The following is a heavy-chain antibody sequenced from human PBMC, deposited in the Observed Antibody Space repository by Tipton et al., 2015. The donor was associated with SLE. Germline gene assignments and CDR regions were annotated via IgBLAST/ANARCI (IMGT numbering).Heavy chain of an antibody. D-gene: IGHD6-13*01. J-gene: IGHJ4*02. CDR1: GFTFSSYA. Sequence: SLRLSCAAFGFTFSSYAMHWVRQAPGKGLEWVAVISYDGSNKYYADSVKGRFTISRDNSKNTLYLQMNSLRAEDTAVYYCASRWSFDYWGQGTLVTVSS. V-gene: IGHV3-30-3*01. CDR2: ISYDGSNK. CDR3: ASRWSFDY.